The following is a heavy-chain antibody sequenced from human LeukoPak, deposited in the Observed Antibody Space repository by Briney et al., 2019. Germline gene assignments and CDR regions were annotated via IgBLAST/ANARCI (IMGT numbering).Heavy chain of an antibody. Sequence: GGSLTLSCAASGFTFSSYAMSGVRQAPGKGLEWVSAISGSGGSTYYADSVKGRFTISRDNSKNTLYLQMNSLRAEDTAVYYCAKGAPFNDYGDLFDYWGQGTLVSVSS. J-gene: IGHJ4*02. V-gene: IGHV3-23*01. D-gene: IGHD4-17*01. CDR3: AKGAPFNDYGDLFDY. CDR1: GFTFSSYA. CDR2: ISGSGGST.